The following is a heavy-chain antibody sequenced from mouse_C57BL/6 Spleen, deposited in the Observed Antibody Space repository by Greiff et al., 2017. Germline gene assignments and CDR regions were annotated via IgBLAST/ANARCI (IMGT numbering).Heavy chain of an antibody. V-gene: IGHV1-53*01. CDR3: ARGRLLRSYAMDY. Sequence: QVQLQQPGTELVKPGASVKLSCKASGYTFTSYWMHWVKQRPGQGLEWIGNINPSNGGTNYNEKFKSKATLTVDKSSSTAYMQLSSLTSEDSEVYYCARGRLLRSYAMDYWGQGTSVTVSS. J-gene: IGHJ4*01. CDR1: GYTFTSYW. CDR2: INPSNGGT. D-gene: IGHD1-1*01.